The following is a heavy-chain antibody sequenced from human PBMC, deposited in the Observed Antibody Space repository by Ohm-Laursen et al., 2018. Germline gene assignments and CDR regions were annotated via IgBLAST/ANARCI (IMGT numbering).Heavy chain of an antibody. CDR3: ATDEGSS. D-gene: IGHD1-26*01. CDR2: IYSGGST. CDR1: GFIVSDNY. Sequence: SLRLSCTASGFIVSDNYVSWVRQGPGKGLEWVSLIYSGGSTYYADAVKGRFTISRDKSNNTVYLQMNSLRAEDTAVCYCATDEGSSWGQGTLVTVSS. V-gene: IGHV3-53*01. J-gene: IGHJ4*02.